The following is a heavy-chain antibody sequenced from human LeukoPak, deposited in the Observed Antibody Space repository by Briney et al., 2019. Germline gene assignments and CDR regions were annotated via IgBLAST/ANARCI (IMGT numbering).Heavy chain of an antibody. CDR1: GFTFGTYA. J-gene: IGHJ4*02. Sequence: PGGSLRLSCAASGFTFGTYAMSWVRQAPGKGPEWVATIRGSGGSTYYADSVKGRFTISRDNSKNTLYLRMNSLRDEDAAVYHCARRGYCSGGSCYPLGYYCDSGGQGTLVTVSS. CDR3: ARRGYCSGGSCYPLGYYCDS. CDR2: IRGSGGST. D-gene: IGHD2-15*01. V-gene: IGHV3-23*01.